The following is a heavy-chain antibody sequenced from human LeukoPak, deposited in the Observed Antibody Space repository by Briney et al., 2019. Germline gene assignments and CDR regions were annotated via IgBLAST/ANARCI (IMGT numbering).Heavy chain of an antibody. Sequence: PSETLSLTCTVSGGSISSSSYYWGWIRPPPGKGLEWIGSIYYSGSTYYNPSLKSRVTISVDTSKNQFSLKLSSVTAADTAVYYCARCFRDYYYDYMDVWGKGTTVTISS. CDR1: GGSISSSSYY. J-gene: IGHJ6*03. V-gene: IGHV4-39*01. CDR2: IYYSGST. CDR3: ARCFRDYYYDYMDV.